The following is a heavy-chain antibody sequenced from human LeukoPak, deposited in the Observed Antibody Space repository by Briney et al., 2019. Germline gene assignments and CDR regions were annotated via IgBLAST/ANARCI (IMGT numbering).Heavy chain of an antibody. CDR2: IYYSGST. J-gene: IGHJ4*02. CDR1: GVSISSSSYY. V-gene: IGHV4-39*07. D-gene: IGHD5-24*01. CDR3: ARVRRPQHGRYYFDY. Sequence: SETLSLTCTVSGVSISSSSYYWGWIRQPPGKGLEWIGSIYYSGSTYYNPSLKSRVTVSIDTSKNQFSLKLSSVTAADTAVYYCARVRRPQHGRYYFDYWGQGTLVTVSS.